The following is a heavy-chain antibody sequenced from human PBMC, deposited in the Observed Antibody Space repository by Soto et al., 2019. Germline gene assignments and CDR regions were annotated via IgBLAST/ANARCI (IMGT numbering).Heavy chain of an antibody. CDR1: GFTFSRYA. Sequence: QVQLVESGGGVVQPGRSLRLSCAASGFTFSRYAMHWVRQAPGKGLEWVAVISYDGSNKYYADSVKGRFTISRDNSKNTLYLQMNSLRAEDTAVYYCARGHWANDAFDIWGQGTMVTVSS. D-gene: IGHD7-27*01. CDR2: ISYDGSNK. CDR3: ARGHWANDAFDI. J-gene: IGHJ3*02. V-gene: IGHV3-30-3*01.